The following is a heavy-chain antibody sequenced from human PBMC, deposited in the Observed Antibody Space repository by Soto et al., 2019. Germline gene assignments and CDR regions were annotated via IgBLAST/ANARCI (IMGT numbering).Heavy chain of an antibody. CDR3: ARGETYLGV. CDR2: IIPIFSSR. J-gene: IGHJ6*02. Sequence: QVQLVQSGDEVKKPGSSVKVSCKTSRDTFNKYAFNWVRQAPGQGLEWMGWIIPIFSSRNYAEKFQGRVTITADDSTSTAYMELRSLRFEDTAVYYCARGETYLGVWGQGTTVTVSS. CDR1: RDTFNKYA. V-gene: IGHV1-69*01. D-gene: IGHD3-16*01.